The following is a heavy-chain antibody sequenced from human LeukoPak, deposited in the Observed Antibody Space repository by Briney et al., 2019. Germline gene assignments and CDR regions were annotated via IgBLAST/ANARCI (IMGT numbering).Heavy chain of an antibody. CDR3: ARRATTVTTGYYYYYMDV. CDR1: GGSINSRSYY. Sequence: SETLSLTCTVSGGSINSRSYYWGWLRQPPGKGLEWIGSVYYGGATYYNPSLKSRVTISEDTSKNQFSLKLSSVTAADTAVYYCARRATTVTTGYYYYYMDVWGKGTTVTVSS. J-gene: IGHJ6*03. V-gene: IGHV4-39*01. D-gene: IGHD4-17*01. CDR2: VYYGGAT.